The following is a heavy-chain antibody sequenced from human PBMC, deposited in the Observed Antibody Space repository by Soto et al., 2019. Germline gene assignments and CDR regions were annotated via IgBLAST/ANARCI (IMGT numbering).Heavy chain of an antibody. CDR1: GCSISSGGYS. D-gene: IGHD2-15*01. V-gene: IGHV4-30-2*01. CDR3: ARGYSSGGSCNWFDP. Sequence: QMQLQESGSGLVKPSQTLSLTCAVSGCSISSGGYSWSWIRQPPGKGLEWIGYIYHSGSTYYNPSLKSRVTISVERSKNQFSLKLSSVTAADTAVYYCARGYSSGGSCNWFDPWGQGTLVTVSS. J-gene: IGHJ5*02. CDR2: IYHSGST.